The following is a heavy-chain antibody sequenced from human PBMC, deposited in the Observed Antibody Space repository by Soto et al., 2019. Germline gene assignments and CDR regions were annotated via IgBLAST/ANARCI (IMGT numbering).Heavy chain of an antibody. Sequence: GGSLRLSCAASGFTFDDYAMHWVRQVPGKGLEWVSGINWNSGSIGYGDSVKGRFAISRDNAKDSLHLQMNSLSAEDTAFYYCVKDESINWYSGHFRHWGQGTLVTVSS. V-gene: IGHV3-9*01. J-gene: IGHJ1*01. D-gene: IGHD6-13*01. CDR3: VKDESINWYSGHFRH. CDR1: GFTFDDYA. CDR2: INWNSGSI.